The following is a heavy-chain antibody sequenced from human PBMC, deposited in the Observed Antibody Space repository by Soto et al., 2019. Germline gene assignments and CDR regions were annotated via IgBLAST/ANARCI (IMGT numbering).Heavy chain of an antibody. CDR3: AKIEGRLRLGELSLYQD. D-gene: IGHD3-16*02. Sequence: GETLGLSCAASEFASLTYAMRWVRHAPGKGLEWVSSISGSGGATYYADSVKGRFTISRDNSKNTLYLQMNSLKAEDTAVYYCAKIEGRLRLGELSLYQDWGQGTLVTVSS. CDR1: EFASLTYA. V-gene: IGHV3-23*01. J-gene: IGHJ4*02. CDR2: ISGSGGAT.